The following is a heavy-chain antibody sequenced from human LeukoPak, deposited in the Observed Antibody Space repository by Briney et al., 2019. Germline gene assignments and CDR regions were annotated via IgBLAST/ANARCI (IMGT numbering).Heavy chain of an antibody. J-gene: IGHJ3*02. D-gene: IGHD6-13*01. V-gene: IGHV4-39*01. CDR1: GGSISSSSYY. CDR2: IYYSVST. CDR3: ARHGTQSPYIAAPGADAFDI. Sequence: PSETLSLTCTVSGGSISSSSYYWGWIRQPPGKGLEWIGSIYYSVSTYYNPSLKSRVTISVDTSKNQFSLKLSSVTAADTAVYYCARHGTQSPYIAAPGADAFDIWGQGTMVTVSS.